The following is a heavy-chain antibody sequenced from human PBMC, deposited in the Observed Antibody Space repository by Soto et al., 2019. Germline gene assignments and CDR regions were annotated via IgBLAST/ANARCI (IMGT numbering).Heavy chain of an antibody. Sequence: SETLSLTCAVSGGSISSGGYSWSWIRQPPGKGLEWIGYMYHSGSTYYNPSLKSRVTISVDTSKNQFSLKLTSVTAADTAVYYCAREKITGLFDYWGQGTLVTVSS. CDR1: GGSISSGGYS. V-gene: IGHV4-30-2*01. J-gene: IGHJ4*02. D-gene: IGHD2-8*02. CDR2: MYHSGST. CDR3: AREKITGLFDY.